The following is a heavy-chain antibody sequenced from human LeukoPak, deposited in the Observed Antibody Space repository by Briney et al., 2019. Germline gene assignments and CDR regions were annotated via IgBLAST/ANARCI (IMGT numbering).Heavy chain of an antibody. V-gene: IGHV3-21*01. CDR2: ISDSSTDV. J-gene: IGHJ3*01. D-gene: IGHD3-22*01. Sequence: GGSLRLSCAASGFTFTSFSMSWVRQAPGKGLGWASSISDSSTDVYYADSVKGRFTISRDNAKNSLYLQMNSLRAEDTAVYYCTKDRFDYDSSGYPYDVWGQGTMVTVSS. CDR1: GFTFTSFS. CDR3: TKDRFDYDSSGYPYDV.